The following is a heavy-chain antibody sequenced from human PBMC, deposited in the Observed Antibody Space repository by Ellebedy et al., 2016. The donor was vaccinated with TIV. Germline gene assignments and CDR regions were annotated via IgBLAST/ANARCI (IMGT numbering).Heavy chain of an antibody. D-gene: IGHD4-23*01. Sequence: GESLKISCAASGFIFSDYPMNRVRQAPGKGLEWVSAISSSSRSIYYADSVKGRFVISRDNGKNSLFLQMNSLRDEDTAVYYCVREDDTETVTPDYWGQGTQVTGSS. CDR3: VREDDTETVTPDY. J-gene: IGHJ4*02. CDR2: ISSSSRSI. V-gene: IGHV3-21*01. CDR1: GFIFSDYP.